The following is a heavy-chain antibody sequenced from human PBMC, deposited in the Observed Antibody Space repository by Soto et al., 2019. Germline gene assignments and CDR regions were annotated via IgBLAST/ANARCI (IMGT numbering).Heavy chain of an antibody. CDR2: IYTSGST. J-gene: IGHJ6*02. Sequence: SETLSLTCTVSGGSISSYYWSWIRQPAGKGLEWIGRIYTSGSTNYNPSLKSRVTMSVDTSKNQFSLKLSSVTAADTAVYYCARDQSAYYDFWSGYLGSEFYYYGMDVWGQGTTVTAP. V-gene: IGHV4-4*07. D-gene: IGHD3-3*01. CDR3: ARDQSAYYDFWSGYLGSEFYYYGMDV. CDR1: GGSISSYY.